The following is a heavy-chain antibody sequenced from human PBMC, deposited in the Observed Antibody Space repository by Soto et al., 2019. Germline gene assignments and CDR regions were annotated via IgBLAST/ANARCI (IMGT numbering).Heavy chain of an antibody. V-gene: IGHV4-34*01. J-gene: IGHJ4*02. CDR1: SGSFSGYY. Sequence: SETLSLTCAVYSGSFSGYYWSWIRQPPGKGLEWIGEIYHGLSIVYNPSLKSRVTISGDSSKNQFSLKLSSVTAADTAVYYCARHRGYYFDYWGQGTLVTVSS. D-gene: IGHD3-16*01. CDR2: IYHGLSI. CDR3: ARHRGYYFDY.